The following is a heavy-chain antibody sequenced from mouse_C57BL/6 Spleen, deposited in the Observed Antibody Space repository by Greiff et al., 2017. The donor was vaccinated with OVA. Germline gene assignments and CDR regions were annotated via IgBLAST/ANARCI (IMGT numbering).Heavy chain of an antibody. CDR1: GYTFTDYE. Sequence: VQLQQSGAELVRPGASVTLSCKASGYTFTDYEMHWVKQTPVHGLEWIGAIDPETGGTAYNQKFKGKAILTADKSSSTAYMELRSLTSEDSAVYYCTREGFITSFDYWGQGTTLTVSS. D-gene: IGHD1-1*01. CDR2: IDPETGGT. J-gene: IGHJ2*01. CDR3: TREGFITSFDY. V-gene: IGHV1-15*01.